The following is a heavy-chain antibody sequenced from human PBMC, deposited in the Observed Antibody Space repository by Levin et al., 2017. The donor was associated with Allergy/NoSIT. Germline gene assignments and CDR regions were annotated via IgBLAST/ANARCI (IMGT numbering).Heavy chain of an antibody. V-gene: IGHV4-4*07. CDR2: VYASGST. D-gene: IGHD3-3*01. CDR3: ARDCMTTTVVGKGYYFDP. Sequence: PSETLSLTCTVSGASISSHYWSWIRQPAGKGLEWIGRVYASGSTVYNPSLKNRVTMSQDTSRNQLSLRLNSVTAADTAVYYCARDCMTTTVVGKGYYFDPWGLGAPVTVSS. J-gene: IGHJ5*02. CDR1: GASISSHY.